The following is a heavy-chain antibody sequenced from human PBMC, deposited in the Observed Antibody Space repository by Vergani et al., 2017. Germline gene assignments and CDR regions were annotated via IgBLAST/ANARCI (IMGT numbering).Heavy chain of an antibody. CDR2: ISSSSSTI. V-gene: IGHV3-48*01. CDR3: ARDYELLGHAFDI. CDR1: GFTFSSYS. J-gene: IGHJ3*02. D-gene: IGHD2-2*01. Sequence: VQLVESGGGVVQPGGSLRLSCAASGFTFSSYSMNWVRQAPGKGLEWVSYISSSSSTIYYADSVKGRFTISRDNAKNSLYLQMNSLRAEDTAVYYCARDYELLGHAFDIWGQGTMVTVSS.